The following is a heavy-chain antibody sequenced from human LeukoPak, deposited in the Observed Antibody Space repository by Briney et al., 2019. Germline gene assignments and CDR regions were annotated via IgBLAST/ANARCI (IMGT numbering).Heavy chain of an antibody. CDR2: INHSGST. CDR3: ARARAIVVVTAYNWFDP. Sequence: SETLSLTCAVYGGSFSGYYWSWIRQPPGKGLEWIGEINHSGSTNYNPSLKSRVTISVDTSKNQFSLRLSSVTAADTAVYYCARARAIVVVTAYNWFDPWGQGTLVTVSS. D-gene: IGHD3-22*01. V-gene: IGHV4-34*01. CDR1: GGSFSGYY. J-gene: IGHJ5*02.